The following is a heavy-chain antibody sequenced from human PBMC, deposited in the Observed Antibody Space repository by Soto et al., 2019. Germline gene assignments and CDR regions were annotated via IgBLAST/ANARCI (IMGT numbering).Heavy chain of an antibody. J-gene: IGHJ5*02. CDR2: IIPIFGTA. CDR1: GGTFSSYA. D-gene: IGHD2-15*01. V-gene: IGHV1-69*13. Sequence: ASVKVSCKASGGTFSSYAISWVRQAPGQGLEWMGGIIPIFGTANYAQKFQGRVTITADESTSTTYMELSSLRSEDTAVYYCARDYNQFCSGGSCLSWFDPWGQGTLVTVSS. CDR3: ARDYNQFCSGGSCLSWFDP.